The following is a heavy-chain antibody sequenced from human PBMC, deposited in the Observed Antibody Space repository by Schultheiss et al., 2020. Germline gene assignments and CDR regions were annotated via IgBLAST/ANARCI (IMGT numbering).Heavy chain of an antibody. D-gene: IGHD2-15*01. Sequence: SQTLSLTCAVYGGSFSGYYWSWIRQPPGKGLEWIGEINHSGSTNYNPSLKSRVTISVDTSKNQFSLKLSSVTAADTAVYYCARYCSGGRCPTSTYFDYWGQGTLVTVSS. CDR1: GGSFSGYY. J-gene: IGHJ4*02. V-gene: IGHV4-34*01. CDR2: INHSGST. CDR3: ARYCSGGRCPTSTYFDY.